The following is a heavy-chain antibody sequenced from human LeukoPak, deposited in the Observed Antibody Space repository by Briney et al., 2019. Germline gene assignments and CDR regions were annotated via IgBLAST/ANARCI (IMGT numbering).Heavy chain of an antibody. CDR2: IYPGDSDA. D-gene: IGHD5-18*01. Sequence: GESLQISCKGSGYSFTSYWIGWVRQMPGKGLEWMGIIYPGDSDARYSPSFQGQVTISADKSISTAYLQWSSLKASDTAMYYCARQGSGYSPTYYYYMDVWGKGTTVTISS. V-gene: IGHV5-51*01. CDR1: GYSFTSYW. CDR3: ARQGSGYSPTYYYYMDV. J-gene: IGHJ6*03.